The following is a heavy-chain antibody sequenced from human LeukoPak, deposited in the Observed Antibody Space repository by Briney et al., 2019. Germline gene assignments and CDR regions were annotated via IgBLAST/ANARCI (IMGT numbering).Heavy chain of an antibody. V-gene: IGHV1-18*01. Sequence: GASVKVSCEASGYTFISYGISWLRQAPGQGLEWMGWISSSSGKTNSAQKFQGRVTMTTDTSTSTAYMELRSLRFDDTALYYCARDHSSSSGWFDPWGQGTLVTVSS. CDR1: GYTFISYG. CDR3: ARDHSSSSGWFDP. D-gene: IGHD6-6*01. J-gene: IGHJ5*02. CDR2: ISSSSGKT.